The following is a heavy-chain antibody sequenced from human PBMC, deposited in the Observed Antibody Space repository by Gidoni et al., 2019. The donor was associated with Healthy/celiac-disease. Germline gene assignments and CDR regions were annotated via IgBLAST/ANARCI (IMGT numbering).Heavy chain of an antibody. Sequence: QVQLVQSGAAVKKPGSSVKVSCKASGGTFSSHAISWVRQAPGQGLEWMGGIIPIFGTANYAQKFQGRVTITADKSTSTAYMELSSLRSEDTAVYYCARAPGGAKQWLERGGFDPWGQGTLVTVSS. CDR1: GGTFSSHA. CDR2: IIPIFGTA. D-gene: IGHD6-19*01. J-gene: IGHJ5*02. V-gene: IGHV1-69*06. CDR3: ARAPGGAKQWLERGGFDP.